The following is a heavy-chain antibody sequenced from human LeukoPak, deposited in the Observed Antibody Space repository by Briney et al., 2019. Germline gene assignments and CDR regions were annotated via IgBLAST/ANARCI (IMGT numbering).Heavy chain of an antibody. CDR2: ISAYNGIT. CDR1: GYTFTSYG. CDR3: ARVHYYYDSSGYLDY. Sequence: ASVKVSCKASGYTFTSYGISWVRQAPGQGLEWMGWISAYNGITNYAQKLQGRVTMTTDTSTSTAYMELRSLRSDDTAVYYCARVHYYYDSSGYLDYWGQGTLVTVSS. D-gene: IGHD3-22*01. V-gene: IGHV1-18*01. J-gene: IGHJ4*02.